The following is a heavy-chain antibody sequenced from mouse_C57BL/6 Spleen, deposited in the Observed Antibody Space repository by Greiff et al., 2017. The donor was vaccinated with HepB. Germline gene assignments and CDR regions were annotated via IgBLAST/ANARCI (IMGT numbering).Heavy chain of an antibody. V-gene: IGHV1-82*01. D-gene: IGHD2-5*01. Sequence: QVQLQQSGPELVKPGASVKISCKASGYAFSSSWMNWVKQRPGKGLEWIGRIYPGDGDTNYNGKFKGKATLTADKSSSTAYMQLSSLTSEDSAVYYCARGDAYYSNYVENFDYWGQGTTLTVSS. CDR2: IYPGDGDT. CDR3: ARGDAYYSNYVENFDY. CDR1: GYAFSSSW. J-gene: IGHJ2*01.